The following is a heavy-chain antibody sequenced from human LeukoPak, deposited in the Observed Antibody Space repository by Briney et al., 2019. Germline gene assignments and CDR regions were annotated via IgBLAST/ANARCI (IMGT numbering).Heavy chain of an antibody. Sequence: GGALRLSRAASGFTFSSYEMNWVRQAPGKGLEWVSYISSIGSTIYYAHTLKGRFTISRDNAQNSLYLKMNSLRAEDTYVYYCGRARSSWYSIPLIDYWGQGTPVTVSS. CDR2: ISSIGSTI. J-gene: IGHJ4*01. CDR3: GRARSSWYSIPLIDY. D-gene: IGHD6-13*01. V-gene: IGHV3-48*03. CDR1: GFTFSSYE.